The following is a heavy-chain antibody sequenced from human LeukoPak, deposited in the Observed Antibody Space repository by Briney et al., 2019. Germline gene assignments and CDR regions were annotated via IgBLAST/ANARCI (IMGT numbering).Heavy chain of an antibody. CDR2: IYTSGST. V-gene: IGHV4-4*07. D-gene: IGHD1-14*01. Sequence: PSETLSLTCTVSGGSISSYYWSWIRQPAGKGLEWIGHIYTSGSTNYNPSLKSRGTMSVDTSKNQFSLKLSSVTAADTAVYYCARSPDRLGAFDIWGQGIMVTVSS. CDR1: GGSISSYY. CDR3: ARSPDRLGAFDI. J-gene: IGHJ3*02.